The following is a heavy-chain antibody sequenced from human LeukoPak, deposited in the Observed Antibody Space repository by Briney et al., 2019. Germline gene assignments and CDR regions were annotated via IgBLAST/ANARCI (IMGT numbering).Heavy chain of an antibody. CDR3: AREVGYSSSYYGRFDP. J-gene: IGHJ5*02. CDR1: GYTFTGYY. CDR2: VNPNNGVP. V-gene: IGHV1-2*06. D-gene: IGHD2-2*01. Sequence: ASVKVSCKASGYTFTGYYMHWVRQAPGQGPEWMGRVNPNNGVPNYAQKFQGRVTMTRDTAFNTAYMELSSLRSDDTAVYFCAREVGYSSSYYGRFDPWGQGTLVIVSS.